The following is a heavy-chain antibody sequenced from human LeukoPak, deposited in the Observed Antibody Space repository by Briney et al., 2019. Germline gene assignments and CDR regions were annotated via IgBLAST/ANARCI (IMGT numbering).Heavy chain of an antibody. CDR2: IYYRGSA. V-gene: IGHV4-59*01. J-gene: IGHJ4*02. CDR1: GASITSYY. Sequence: SETLSLTCTVSGASITSYYWSWIRQPPGKGLEWIGYIYYRGSASYNPSLKSRVIISVDTSKNQFSLNLNCVTAADSALYYCASSLDASGWYFGVYWGQGTLVTVSS. CDR3: ASSLDASGWYFGVY. D-gene: IGHD6-19*01.